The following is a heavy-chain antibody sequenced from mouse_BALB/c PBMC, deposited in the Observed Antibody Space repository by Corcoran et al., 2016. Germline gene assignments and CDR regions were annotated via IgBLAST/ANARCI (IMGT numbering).Heavy chain of an antibody. V-gene: IGHV8-12*01. CDR3: ARRLRGDYAMDY. CDR1: GFSLSTSGMG. CDR2: IYWDDDK. D-gene: IGHD1-1*01. Sequence: QVTLKESGPGILQPSQTLSLTCSFSGFSLSTSGMGVSWIRQPSGKGLEWLAHIYWDDDKRYNPSLKSRLTISKDTSSNQVFLKITSVDTADTATYYCARRLRGDYAMDYWGQGTSVTVSS. J-gene: IGHJ4*01.